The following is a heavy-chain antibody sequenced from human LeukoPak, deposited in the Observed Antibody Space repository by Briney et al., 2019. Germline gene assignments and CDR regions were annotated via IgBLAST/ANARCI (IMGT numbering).Heavy chain of an antibody. J-gene: IGHJ4*02. Sequence: PSETLSLTCTVSGYSISSGYYWGWIRQPPGKGLEWIGSIYHSGSTYYNPSLKSRVTISVDTSKNQFSLKLSSVTAADTAVYYCARLTTGIAAAGFDYWGQGTLVTVPS. V-gene: IGHV4-38-2*02. CDR2: IYHSGST. D-gene: IGHD6-13*01. CDR3: ARLTTGIAAAGFDY. CDR1: GYSISSGYY.